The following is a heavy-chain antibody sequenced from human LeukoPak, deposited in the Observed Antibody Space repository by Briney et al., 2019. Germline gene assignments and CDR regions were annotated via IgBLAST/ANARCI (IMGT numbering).Heavy chain of an antibody. CDR3: ARAARGYSYGT. V-gene: IGHV1-46*01. CDR2: INPSGGST. J-gene: IGHJ5*02. Sequence: ASVKVSCKAAGYTFTSYYMHWVRQARGQGLEWMGIINPSGGSTSYAQKFQGRVTMTRDTSTSTVYMELSSLRSEDTAVYYCARAARGYSYGTWGQGTLVTVSS. CDR1: GYTFTSYY. D-gene: IGHD5-18*01.